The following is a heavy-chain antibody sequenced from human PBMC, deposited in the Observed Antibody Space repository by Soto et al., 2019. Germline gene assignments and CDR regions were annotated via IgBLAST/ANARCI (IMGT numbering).Heavy chain of an antibody. D-gene: IGHD2-2*01. V-gene: IGHV3-30-3*01. CDR3: ARRYKDGRRDCISTSCLFDP. CDR1: GFTFNTYA. J-gene: IGHJ5*02. CDR2: ISYDGSNK. Sequence: QVQLVESGGGVVQPGRSLRLSCAASGFTFNTYAMHWVRQAPGTGLEWVAVISYDGSNKYYADSVKGRFTISRDNSKNTLYLEMNRLIAEDTAVYYCARRYKDGRRDCISTSCLFDPWGQGTLVTVSS.